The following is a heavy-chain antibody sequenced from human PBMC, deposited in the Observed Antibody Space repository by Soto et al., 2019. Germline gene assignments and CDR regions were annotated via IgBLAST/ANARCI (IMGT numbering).Heavy chain of an antibody. Sequence: VGSLRLSCASSVFTFRSHAMSCVRHSPGKGLEWVLGISGGGGTTYYPESVKGRFTISRDNSKNTLFLQMNSLRAEDTAVYYCARASVVTSRPYYYYGMDVWGQGTTVIVSS. CDR1: VFTFRSHA. J-gene: IGHJ6*02. D-gene: IGHD2-21*02. V-gene: IGHV3-23*01. CDR2: ISGGGGTT. CDR3: ARASVVTSRPYYYYGMDV.